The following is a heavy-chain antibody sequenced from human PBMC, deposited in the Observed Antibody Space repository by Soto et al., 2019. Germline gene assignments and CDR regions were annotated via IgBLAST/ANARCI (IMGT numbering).Heavy chain of an antibody. CDR1: GFILSNNG. D-gene: IGHD3-10*02. Sequence: PXGSLRLSCVGSGFILSNNGMHWVRQTPGKGLEWVASMSYDGSDTFYADSVKGRFTISRDNSKNTLFLHMSNLRAEDTAMYYCTIVRVADSALDHWGQGTLVTVSS. J-gene: IGHJ4*02. CDR3: TIVRVADSALDH. CDR2: MSYDGSDT. V-gene: IGHV3-30*02.